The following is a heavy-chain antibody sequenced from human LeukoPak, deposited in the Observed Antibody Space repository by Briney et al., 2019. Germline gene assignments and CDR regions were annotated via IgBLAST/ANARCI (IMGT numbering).Heavy chain of an antibody. Sequence: TGGSLRLSCAASGFTFSSYSMNWVRQAPGKGLEWVSYISSSSSTIYYADSVKGRFTISRDNAKNSLYLQMNSLRDEDTAVYYCARFMVRGVLYGMDVWGQGITVTVSS. CDR2: ISSSSSTI. CDR1: GFTFSSYS. CDR3: ARFMVRGVLYGMDV. V-gene: IGHV3-48*02. D-gene: IGHD3-10*01. J-gene: IGHJ6*02.